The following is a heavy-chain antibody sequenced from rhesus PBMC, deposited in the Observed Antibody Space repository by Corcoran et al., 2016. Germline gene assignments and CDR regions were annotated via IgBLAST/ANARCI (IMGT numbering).Heavy chain of an antibody. V-gene: IGHV4S12*01. J-gene: IGHJ4*01. Sequence: QVQLQESGPGVGKPSEPLSLTCVGSGGNISSGYYYGRWIRQPPGKGLEWIGGMYSNIESTNYNPSLKSRVTISKDTSKNQFSLKLSAVTATDTAVYYCARGGYSSGWSTDYWGQGVLVTVSS. CDR1: GGNISSGYYY. CDR2: MYSNIEST. CDR3: ARGGYSSGWSTDY. D-gene: IGHD6S26*01.